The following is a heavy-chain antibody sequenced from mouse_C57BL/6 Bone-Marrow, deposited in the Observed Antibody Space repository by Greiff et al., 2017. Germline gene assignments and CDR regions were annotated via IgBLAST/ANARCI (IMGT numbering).Heavy chain of an antibody. CDR3: RDAMDY. J-gene: IGHJ4*01. V-gene: IGHV1-26*01. Sequence: VQLKQSGPELVKPGASVKISCKASGYTFTDYYLNWVKQSPGKSLEWIGDINPNNGGTSYNQKFKGKATLTVDKSSSTAYMELRSLTSEDSAVYYCRDAMDYWGQGTAVTVSS. CDR1: GYTFTDYY. CDR2: INPNNGGT.